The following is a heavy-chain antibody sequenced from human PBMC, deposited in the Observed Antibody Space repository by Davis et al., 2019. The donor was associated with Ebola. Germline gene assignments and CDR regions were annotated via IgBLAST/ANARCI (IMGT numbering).Heavy chain of an antibody. CDR2: ISHSGHT. J-gene: IGHJ4*02. Sequence: MPSETLSLTCAVSGGSISSYYWSWIRQPPGKGLEWIGDISHSGHTYYNPSLRSRLTISVDTSKNHFSLKLTSVTAADTAVYFCARDFVYWAQGTLVTVSS. V-gene: IGHV4-4*08. CDR3: ARDFVY. CDR1: GGSISSYY.